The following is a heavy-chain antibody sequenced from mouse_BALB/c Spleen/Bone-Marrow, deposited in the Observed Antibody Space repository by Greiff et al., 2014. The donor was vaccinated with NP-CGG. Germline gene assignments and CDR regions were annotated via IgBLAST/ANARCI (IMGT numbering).Heavy chain of an antibody. CDR2: TDPANGNT. J-gene: IGHJ3*01. V-gene: IGHV14-3*02. Sequence: EVQVVESGAELVKPGASVKSSCTASGFNIKDAYMHWVKQRPEQGLEWIGRTDPANGNTKYDPKFQGKATITADTSSNTAYLQLSSLTSEDTAVYYCAFYYYGSSLFAYWGQGTLVTVSA. D-gene: IGHD1-1*01. CDR1: GFNIKDAY. CDR3: AFYYYGSSLFAY.